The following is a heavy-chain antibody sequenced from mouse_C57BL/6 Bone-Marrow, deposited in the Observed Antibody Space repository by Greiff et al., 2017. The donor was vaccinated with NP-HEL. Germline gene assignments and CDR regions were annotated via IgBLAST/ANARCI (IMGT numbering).Heavy chain of an antibody. CDR1: GFNIKDDY. V-gene: IGHV14-4*01. CDR2: IDPENGDT. CDR3: TYDGYYVYFDY. Sequence: VQLKQSGAELVRPGASVKLSCTASGFNIKDDYMHWVKQRPEQGLEWIGWIDPENGDTEYASKFQGKATITADTSSNTAYLQLSSLTSEDTAVYYCTYDGYYVYFDYWGQGTTLTVSS. D-gene: IGHD2-3*01. J-gene: IGHJ2*01.